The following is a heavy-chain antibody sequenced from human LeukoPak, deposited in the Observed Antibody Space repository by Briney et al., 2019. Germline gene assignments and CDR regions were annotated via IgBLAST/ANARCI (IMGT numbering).Heavy chain of an antibody. V-gene: IGHV3-74*01. CDR3: ASPRRDGYNPKGDIGFDY. D-gene: IGHD5-24*01. CDR2: INSDGSST. Sequence: GGSLRLSCAASGFTFDDYAMHWVRQAPGKGLEWVSGINSDGSSTSYADSVKGRFTISRDNAKNTLYLQMNSLRAEDTAVYYCASPRRDGYNPKGDIGFDYWGQGTLVTVSS. CDR1: GFTFDDYA. J-gene: IGHJ4*02.